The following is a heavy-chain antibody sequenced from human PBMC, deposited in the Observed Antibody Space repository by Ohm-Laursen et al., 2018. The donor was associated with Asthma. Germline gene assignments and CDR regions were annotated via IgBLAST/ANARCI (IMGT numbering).Heavy chain of an antibody. CDR3: GRQGGLSYTFGT. D-gene: IGHD3-3*01. V-gene: IGHV4-30-4*01. Sequence: SETLSLTCTVSGGSIGSDDYYWSWIRQPPGKGLEWIGEIFHDGTANYNPSLQSRVTMSVDKSRNQVSLKLSSVTAADTAVYFCGRQGGLSYTFGTWGQGTLVTVSS. J-gene: IGHJ5*02. CDR1: GGSIGSDDYY. CDR2: IFHDGTA.